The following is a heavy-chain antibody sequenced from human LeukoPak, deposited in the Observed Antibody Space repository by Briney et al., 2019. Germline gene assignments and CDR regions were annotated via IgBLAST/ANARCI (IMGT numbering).Heavy chain of an antibody. J-gene: IGHJ4*02. CDR1: GFTFSSYA. V-gene: IGHV3-23*01. D-gene: IGHD3-22*01. Sequence: EGSLRLSCAASGFTFSSYAMSWVRQAPGKGLEWVSAISGSGGSTYYADSVKGRFTISRDNSKNTLYLQMNSLRAEDTAVYYCAKAAPRYYYDSSGYYYAYWGQGTLVTVSS. CDR3: AKAAPRYYYDSSGYYYAY. CDR2: ISGSGGST.